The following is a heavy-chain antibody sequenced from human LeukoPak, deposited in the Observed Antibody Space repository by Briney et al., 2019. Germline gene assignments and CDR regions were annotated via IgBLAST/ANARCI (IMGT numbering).Heavy chain of an antibody. J-gene: IGHJ4*02. CDR2: IKQDGSEK. V-gene: IGHV3-7*03. CDR3: ARDHCSSTSCFDY. Sequence: GGSLRLSCAASGFTFSSYWMSWVRQAPGKGLEWVANIKQDGSEKYYVDSVKGRFTISRDNAKNSLYLQMNSLRAEDTAVYYCARDHCSSTSCFDYWGQGTLVTVSS. D-gene: IGHD2-2*01. CDR1: GFTFSSYW.